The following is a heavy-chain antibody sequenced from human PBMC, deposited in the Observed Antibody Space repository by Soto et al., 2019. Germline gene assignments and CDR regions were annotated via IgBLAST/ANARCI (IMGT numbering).Heavy chain of an antibody. CDR3: AKDGVGEVTYYYDSSGYYQLAHFDY. V-gene: IGHV3-30*18. Sequence: VGSLRLSCAASGFTFSSYGMHWVRQAPGKGLEWVAVISYDGSNKYYADSVKGRSTISRDNSKNTLYLQMNSLRAEDTAVYYCAKDGVGEVTYYYDSSGYYQLAHFDYWGQGTLVTVSS. J-gene: IGHJ4*02. D-gene: IGHD3-22*01. CDR2: ISYDGSNK. CDR1: GFTFSSYG.